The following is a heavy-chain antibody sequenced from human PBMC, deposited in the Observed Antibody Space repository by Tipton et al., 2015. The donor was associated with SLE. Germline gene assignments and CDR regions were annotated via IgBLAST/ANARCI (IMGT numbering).Heavy chain of an antibody. Sequence: SLRLSCAASGFTFSSYSMNWVRQAPGKGLEWVSSISSSSSYIYYADSVKGRFTISRDNAKNSLYLQMNSLRAEDTALYYCARRGGGWFGVYWGQGTLVTVSS. CDR1: GFTFSSYS. D-gene: IGHD3-10*01. CDR3: ARRGGGWFGVY. V-gene: IGHV3-21*04. J-gene: IGHJ4*02. CDR2: ISSSSSYI.